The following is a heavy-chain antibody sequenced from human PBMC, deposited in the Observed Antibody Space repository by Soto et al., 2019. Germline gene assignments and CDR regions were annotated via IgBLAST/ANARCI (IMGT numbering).Heavy chain of an antibody. V-gene: IGHV4-59*01. D-gene: IGHD5-12*01. J-gene: IGHJ5*02. CDR1: GGSISSYY. CDR3: ARDERRWLPHKANWFDP. Sequence: PSETLSLTCPVSGGSISSYYWSWIRQPPGKGLEWIGYIYYSGSTNYNPSLKSRVTISVDTSKNQFSLKLSSVTAADTAVYYCARDERRWLPHKANWFDPWGQGTLVTVSS. CDR2: IYYSGST.